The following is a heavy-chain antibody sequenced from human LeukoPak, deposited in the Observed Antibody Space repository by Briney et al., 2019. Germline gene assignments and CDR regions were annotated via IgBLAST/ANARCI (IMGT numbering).Heavy chain of an antibody. CDR1: GGSISSYY. CDR2: ISYSGST. D-gene: IGHD2-8*02. V-gene: IGHV4-59*01. Sequence: SETLSLTCTVSGGSISSYYWSWIRQPPGKGLEWIGYISYSGSTNYNPSLKSRVTISMDTSNNQFSLKLNSVTAADTAVYYCARGERPGPDYWGQGTLVTVSS. CDR3: ARGERPGPDY. J-gene: IGHJ4*02.